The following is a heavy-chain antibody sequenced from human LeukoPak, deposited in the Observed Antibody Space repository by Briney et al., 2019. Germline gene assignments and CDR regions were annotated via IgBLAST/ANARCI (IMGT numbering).Heavy chain of an antibody. D-gene: IGHD2-15*01. CDR3: ARDRTLAAILN. CDR1: GFSFRSYW. J-gene: IGHJ4*02. CDR2: INQDGSEK. Sequence: GGSLRLSCAASGFSFRSYWMSWVRQASGEGLEWVANINQDGSEKYYVDSVKGRFTISRDNTKNSLYLQMKSLRGEDTAVYYCARDRTLAAILNWGQGTLVTVSS. V-gene: IGHV3-7*05.